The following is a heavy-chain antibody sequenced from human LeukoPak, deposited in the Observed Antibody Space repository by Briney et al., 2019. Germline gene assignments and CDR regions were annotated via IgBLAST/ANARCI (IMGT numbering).Heavy chain of an antibody. CDR1: GFTFSSYS. CDR3: ARDYRRNYYDSSGCYYGN. CDR2: ISSSSYI. D-gene: IGHD3-22*01. V-gene: IGHV3-21*01. J-gene: IGHJ4*02. Sequence: PGGSLRLSCAASGFTFSSYSMNWVRQAPGKGLEWVSSISSSSYIYYADSVKGRFTISRDNAKNSLYLQMNSLRAEDTAVYYCARDYRRNYYDSSGCYYGNWGQGTLVTVSS.